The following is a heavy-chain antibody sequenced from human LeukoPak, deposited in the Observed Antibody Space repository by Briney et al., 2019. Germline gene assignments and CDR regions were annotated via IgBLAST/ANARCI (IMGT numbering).Heavy chain of an antibody. Sequence: SETLSLTCTVSGGSISSYYWSWIRQPAGKGLEWIGRIYSTGSTNYNPSLKSRVTMSVDTSKNQFSLRLRSVTAADTAVYYCARGGYCSSTSCYTEAPRYFQHWGQGTLVTVSS. J-gene: IGHJ1*01. V-gene: IGHV4-4*07. CDR2: IYSTGST. CDR3: ARGGYCSSTSCYTEAPRYFQH. D-gene: IGHD2-2*02. CDR1: GGSISSYY.